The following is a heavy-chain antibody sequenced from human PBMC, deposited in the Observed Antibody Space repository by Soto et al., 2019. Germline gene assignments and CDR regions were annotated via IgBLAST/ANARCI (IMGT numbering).Heavy chain of an antibody. Sequence: SWKVSCKASGGTFISYAISWLRQSPGQGLEWMGGIIPIFGTANYAQKFQGRGTITADKSTSTAYMELSSLRSEDTAVYYCARDRDGPVITMDYWGQGTLVTVSS. J-gene: IGHJ4*02. CDR3: ARDRDGPVITMDY. V-gene: IGHV1-69*06. CDR2: IIPIFGTA. D-gene: IGHD3-22*01. CDR1: GGTFISYA.